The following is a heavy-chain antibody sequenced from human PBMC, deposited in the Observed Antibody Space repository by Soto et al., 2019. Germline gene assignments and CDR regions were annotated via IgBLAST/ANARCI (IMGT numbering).Heavy chain of an antibody. CDR1: GVNCSSYI. V-gene: IGHV3-21*01. CDR3: ARGTYYYGSGSYYKGNFDY. CDR2: ISSSSSYI. Sequence: GGSLILSYAAAGVNCSSYIRSWVSQAPGKGLEWVSSISSSSSYIYYADSVKGRFTISRDNAKNSLYLQMNSLRAEDTAVYYCARGTYYYGSGSYYKGNFDYWGQGTLVTVSS. J-gene: IGHJ4*02. D-gene: IGHD3-10*01.